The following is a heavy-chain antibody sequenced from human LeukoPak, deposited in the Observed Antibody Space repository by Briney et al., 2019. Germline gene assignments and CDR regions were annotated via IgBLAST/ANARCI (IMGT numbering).Heavy chain of an antibody. CDR2: IRDDGSDK. CDR3: AKGTSTSWSVDY. D-gene: IGHD2-2*01. V-gene: IGHV3-30*02. Sequence: PGGSLRLSCAASGFTFNSYGMHWVRQAPGKGLEWVAFIRDDGSDKYYADSVKGRFTISRDNSKNVMSLQMNGLRPEDTAVYFCAKGTSTSWSVDYLGQGNLVSVSS. J-gene: IGHJ4*02. CDR1: GFTFNSYG.